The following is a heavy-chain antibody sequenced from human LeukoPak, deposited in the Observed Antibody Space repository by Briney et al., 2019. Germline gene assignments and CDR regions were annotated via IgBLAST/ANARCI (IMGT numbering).Heavy chain of an antibody. Sequence: SETPSLTCTVSDGSISNYYWSWIRQPPGKGLEWIGYVHYTGNTNYNPSLKSRLTISVDTSKNQFSLKLSSVTAADTAVYYCARESRREGYRFDYWGPGTLVTVSS. CDR1: DGSISNYY. D-gene: IGHD5-24*01. J-gene: IGHJ4*02. CDR2: VHYTGNT. V-gene: IGHV4-59*01. CDR3: ARESRREGYRFDY.